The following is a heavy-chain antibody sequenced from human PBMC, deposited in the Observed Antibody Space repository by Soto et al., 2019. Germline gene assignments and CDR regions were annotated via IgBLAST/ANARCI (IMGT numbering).Heavy chain of an antibody. Sequence: SETLSLTCTVSGGSISSYYWSWIRQPPGKGLEWIGYIYYSGSTNYNPSLKSRVTISVDTSKNQFSLKLSSVTAADTAVYYCARDLGYCTNGVCYTPYYYYGMDVWGQGTTVTVSS. J-gene: IGHJ6*02. CDR1: GGSISSYY. V-gene: IGHV4-59*01. CDR2: IYYSGST. CDR3: ARDLGYCTNGVCYTPYYYYGMDV. D-gene: IGHD2-8*01.